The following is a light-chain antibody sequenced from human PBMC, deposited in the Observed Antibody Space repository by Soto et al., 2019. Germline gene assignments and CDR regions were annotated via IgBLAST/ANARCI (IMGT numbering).Light chain of an antibody. CDR1: QSVSSY. CDR3: QQRFNWPRFT. Sequence: EIVLTQSPATLSLSPGERATLSCRASQSVSSYLAWYQQKPGQAPRLLIYDASNRATGIPARFSGGGSGTDFSLTISCLEPEDFAVYYCQQRFNWPRFTFGLRTKLEIK. J-gene: IGKJ2*01. CDR2: DAS. V-gene: IGKV3-11*01.